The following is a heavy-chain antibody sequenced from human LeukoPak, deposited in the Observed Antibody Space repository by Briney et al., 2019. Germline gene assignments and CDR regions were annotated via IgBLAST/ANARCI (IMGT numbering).Heavy chain of an antibody. J-gene: IGHJ4*02. CDR3: ASYVISGSYFDY. D-gene: IGHD1-26*01. V-gene: IGHV3-30-3*01. CDR1: GFTFSSYA. Sequence: GGSLRLSCAASGFTFSSYAMHWVRQAPGKGLEWVAVISYDGSNKNYADSVKGRFTISRDNSKNTLYLQMNSLRAEDTAVYYCASYVISGSYFDYWGQGTLVTVSS. CDR2: ISYDGSNK.